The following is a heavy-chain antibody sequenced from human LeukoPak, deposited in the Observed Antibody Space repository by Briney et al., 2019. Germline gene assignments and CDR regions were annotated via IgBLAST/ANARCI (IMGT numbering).Heavy chain of an antibody. CDR2: ISTTGGST. V-gene: IGHV3-23*01. CDR3: AKDWTTVVTPKGYYFDS. D-gene: IGHD4-23*01. Sequence: GGSLRLSCAASGFSFNNYAMSWVRQAPGKGLEWVSAISTTGGSTYYADSVKGRFTVSRDNSKNTLSLQMDSLRVEDTTLYYCAKDWTTVVTPKGYYFDSWGQGTLVTVSS. J-gene: IGHJ4*02. CDR1: GFSFNNYA.